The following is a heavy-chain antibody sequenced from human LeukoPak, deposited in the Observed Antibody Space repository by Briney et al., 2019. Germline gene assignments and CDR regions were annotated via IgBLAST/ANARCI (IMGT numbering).Heavy chain of an antibody. CDR1: GGSISSSSYY. D-gene: IGHD3-10*01. CDR2: IYYSGST. CDR3: ARTGSYYGSGSSIDY. J-gene: IGHJ4*02. Sequence: SETLSLTCTVSGGSISSSSYYWGWIRQPPGKGLEWIGGIYYSGSTYYNPSLKSRVTISVDTSKNQFSLKLSSVTAADTAVYYCARTGSYYGSGSSIDYWGQGTLVTVSS. V-gene: IGHV4-39*01.